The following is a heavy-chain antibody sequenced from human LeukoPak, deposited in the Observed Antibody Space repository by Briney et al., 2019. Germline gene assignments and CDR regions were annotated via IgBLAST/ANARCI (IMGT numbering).Heavy chain of an antibody. V-gene: IGHV3-7*01. CDR1: GFTFSSYW. Sequence: GGSLRLSCAASGFTFSSYWMSWVRQAPGKGLEWVANIKQDGSEKYYVDSVKGRITISRDNAKNSLYLQMNSLRAEDTAVYYCARGRDILTGYPFDYWGQGTLVTVSS. D-gene: IGHD3-9*01. J-gene: IGHJ4*02. CDR3: ARGRDILTGYPFDY. CDR2: IKQDGSEK.